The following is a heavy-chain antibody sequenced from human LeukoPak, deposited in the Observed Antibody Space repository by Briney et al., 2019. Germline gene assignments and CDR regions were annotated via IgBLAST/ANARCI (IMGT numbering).Heavy chain of an antibody. Sequence: ASVKASCKASGGTFSSYAISWVRQAPGQGLEWMGIINPSGGSTSYAQKFQGRVTMTRDTSTSTVYMELSSLRSEDTAVYYCARGGFLEWLGREYYFDYWGQGTLVTVSS. D-gene: IGHD3-3*01. J-gene: IGHJ4*02. V-gene: IGHV1-46*01. CDR1: GGTFSSYA. CDR2: INPSGGST. CDR3: ARGGFLEWLGREYYFDY.